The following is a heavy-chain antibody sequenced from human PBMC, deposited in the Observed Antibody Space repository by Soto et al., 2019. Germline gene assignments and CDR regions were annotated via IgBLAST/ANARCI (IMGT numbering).Heavy chain of an antibody. D-gene: IGHD4-17*01. J-gene: IGHJ5*02. V-gene: IGHV4-4*02. CDR1: GGSISSDNW. CDR2: VYRSGST. Sequence: QVQLQESGPGLVKPSGTLSLTCAVSGGSISSDNWWNWVRQPPGQGLEWIGEVYRSGSTNYDPSLNSRVTISIDTSKNQCSLTLTSVTAADTAMYYCARNGVYSLGSWGQGTLVTVSS. CDR3: ARNGVYSLGS.